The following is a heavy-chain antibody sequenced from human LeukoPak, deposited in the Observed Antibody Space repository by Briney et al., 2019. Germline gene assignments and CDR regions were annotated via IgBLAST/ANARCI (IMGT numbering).Heavy chain of an antibody. CDR2: IWYDGDNK. D-gene: IGHD3-22*01. CDR3: SKTPATYLYDTSAYSALDY. V-gene: IGHV3-33*06. CDR1: RFTFSSYV. J-gene: IGHJ4*02. Sequence: GWSVRLSCAASRFTFSSYVMHWVRQAPGKGLEWVALIWYDGDNKYYSDSVKGRFTISRDNSKNTLYLQVNSLRAECAAVYYCSKTPATYLYDTSAYSALDYCGQGSPATAPS.